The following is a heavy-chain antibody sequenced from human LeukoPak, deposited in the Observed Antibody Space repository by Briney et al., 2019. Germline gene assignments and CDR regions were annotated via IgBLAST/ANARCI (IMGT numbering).Heavy chain of an antibody. CDR1: GFTFSSYG. D-gene: IGHD6-13*01. V-gene: IGHV3-33*06. CDR2: IWYDGSNK. Sequence: GRSLRLSCAASGFTFSSYGMHWVRQAPGKGLEWVAVIWYDGSNKYYADSVKGRFTISRDNSKNTLYLQMNSLRAEDTAVYYCAKDQGEQQLVRDYFDYWGQGTLVTVSS. CDR3: AKDQGEQQLVRDYFDY. J-gene: IGHJ4*02.